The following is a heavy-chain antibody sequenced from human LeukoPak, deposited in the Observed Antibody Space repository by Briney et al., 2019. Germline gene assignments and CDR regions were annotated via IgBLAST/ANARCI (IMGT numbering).Heavy chain of an antibody. J-gene: IGHJ4*02. Sequence: SETLSLTCAVYGGSFSGYYWSWIRQPPGKGLEWIGEINHSGSTNYNPSLKSRVTISVDTSKNQFSLKLSSVTAADTAVYYCASSRSYYEDFDYWGQGTLVTVSS. CDR1: GGSFSGYY. CDR3: ASSRSYYEDFDY. CDR2: INHSGST. V-gene: IGHV4-34*01. D-gene: IGHD1-26*01.